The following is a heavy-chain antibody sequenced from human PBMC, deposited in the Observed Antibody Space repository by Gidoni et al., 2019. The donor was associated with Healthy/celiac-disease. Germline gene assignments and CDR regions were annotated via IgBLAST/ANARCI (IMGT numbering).Heavy chain of an antibody. CDR2: ISYDGSNK. CDR1: GFTFSSYA. D-gene: IGHD2-21*01. V-gene: IGHV3-30-3*01. Sequence: QVQLVESGGGVVQHGRSLGLSCAASGFTFSSYAMHWVRQAPGKGLEWLAVISYDGSNKYYADSVKGRFTISRDNSKNTLYLQMNSLRAEDTAVYYCARDPGGDYDYWGQGTLVTVSS. CDR3: ARDPGGDYDY. J-gene: IGHJ4*02.